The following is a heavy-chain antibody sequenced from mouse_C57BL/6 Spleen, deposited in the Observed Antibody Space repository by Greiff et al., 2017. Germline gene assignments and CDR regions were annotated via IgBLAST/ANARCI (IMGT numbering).Heavy chain of an antibody. CDR1: GFTFSDYG. CDR2: ISSGSSTI. J-gene: IGHJ2*01. CDR3: ARADYGNYFAY. Sequence: EVKLVESGGGLVKPGGSLKLSYAASGFTFSDYGMHWVRQAPEKGLEWVAYISSGSSTIYYADTVKGRFTISRDNAKNTLFLQMTSLRSEDTAMYYCARADYGNYFAYWGQGTTLTVSS. D-gene: IGHD2-1*01. V-gene: IGHV5-17*01.